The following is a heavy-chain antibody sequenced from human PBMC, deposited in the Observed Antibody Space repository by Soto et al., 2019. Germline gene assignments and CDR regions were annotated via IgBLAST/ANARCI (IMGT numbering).Heavy chain of an antibody. D-gene: IGHD3-22*01. CDR3: ARVYPAMYYYDSSGFDY. CDR2: ISAYNGNT. CDR1: GYTFTSYG. V-gene: IGHV1-18*01. Sequence: EASVKVSCKASGYTFTSYGISWVRQAPGQGLEWMGWISAYNGNTNYAQKLQGRVTMTTDTSTSTAYMELRSLRSDDTAVYYCARVYPAMYYYDSSGFDYWGQGTLVTVSS. J-gene: IGHJ4*02.